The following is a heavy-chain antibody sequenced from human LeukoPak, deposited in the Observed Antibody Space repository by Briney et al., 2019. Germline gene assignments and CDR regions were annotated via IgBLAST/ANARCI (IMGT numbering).Heavy chain of an antibody. CDR3: ARHGGDYYDSSDLPWAGDY. V-gene: IGHV5-51*01. CDR2: NYPGGSDT. Sequence: GEAPKTPFKGSGYRLTWYWNGRVRPGPRQGVEWSGINYPGGSDTIYSRSCQGPVTISADKSISTAYLQWRSLKASDTAMYTSARHGGDYYDSSDLPWAGDYWGQGTLVTVSS. D-gene: IGHD3-22*01. CDR1: GYRLTWYW. J-gene: IGHJ4*02.